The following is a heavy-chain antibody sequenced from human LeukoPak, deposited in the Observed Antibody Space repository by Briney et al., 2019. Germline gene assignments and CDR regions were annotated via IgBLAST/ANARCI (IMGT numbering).Heavy chain of an antibody. V-gene: IGHV1-46*01. J-gene: IGHJ4*02. CDR3: ARDQEGFDY. CDR2: VYPRDGST. Sequence: ASVKVSCKASGYTFTSNFIHWVRQAPGQGLEWMGMVYPRDGSTSYAQKFQGRVTVTRDTSTSTVHMELSGLRSEDTAVYYCARDQEGFDYWGQGTLVTVSS. CDR1: GYTFTSNF.